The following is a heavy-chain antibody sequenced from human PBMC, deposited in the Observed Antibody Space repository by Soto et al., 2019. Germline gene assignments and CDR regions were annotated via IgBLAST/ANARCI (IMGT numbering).Heavy chain of an antibody. J-gene: IGHJ6*02. CDR2: FIPMFNRP. V-gene: IGHV1-69*01. CDR1: GGTFSSYA. CDR3: ARGQFHHVSNYYYALDV. Sequence: QGQLVQSGAEVKKPGSSVKVSCKASGGTFSSYAISWVRQAPGQGLEWMGGFIPMFNRPHSARKFQGRVTITADESTSTAYMELSSLRSEDTSVYYCARGQFHHVSNYYYALDVWGQGTMVTVSS.